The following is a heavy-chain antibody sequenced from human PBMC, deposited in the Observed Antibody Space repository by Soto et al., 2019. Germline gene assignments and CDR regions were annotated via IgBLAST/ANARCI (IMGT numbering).Heavy chain of an antibody. Sequence: PSETLSLTCAVYGGSFSGYYWSWIRQPPGKGLEWIGEINHSGSTNYNPSLKSRVTISVDTSKNQFSLKLSSMTAADTAVYYCARYRREAVAGYTLDNWGQGILVTVSS. V-gene: IGHV4-34*01. CDR3: ARYRREAVAGYTLDN. CDR1: GGSFSGYY. J-gene: IGHJ4*02. CDR2: INHSGST. D-gene: IGHD6-13*01.